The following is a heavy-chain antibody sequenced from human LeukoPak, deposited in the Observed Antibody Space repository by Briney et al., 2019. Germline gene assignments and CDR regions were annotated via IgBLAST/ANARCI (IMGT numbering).Heavy chain of an antibody. CDR2: IRYDGSNK. Sequence: GGSLRLSCAASGFTFSSYGMHWVRQAPGKGLEWVAFIRYDGSNKYYADSVKGRFTISRDNSKETLYLQMNSLRAEDTAVYYCAKDPTPYYYGSGSLNWFDPWGQGTLVTVSS. J-gene: IGHJ5*02. CDR3: AKDPTPYYYGSGSLNWFDP. CDR1: GFTFSSYG. D-gene: IGHD3-10*01. V-gene: IGHV3-30*02.